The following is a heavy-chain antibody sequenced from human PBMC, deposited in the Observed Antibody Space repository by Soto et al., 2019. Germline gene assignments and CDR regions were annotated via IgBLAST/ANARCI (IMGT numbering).Heavy chain of an antibody. CDR3: ARGSEFGELSTEYYFDY. J-gene: IGHJ4*02. D-gene: IGHD3-10*01. CDR1: GGSISSSNW. CDR2: IYHSGST. V-gene: IGHV4-4*02. Sequence: SETLSLTCAVSGGSISSSNWWRWVRQPPGKGLEWIGEIYHSGSTNYNPSLKSRVTISVDKSKNQFSLKLSSVTAADTAVYYCARGSEFGELSTEYYFDYWGQGTLVTVSS.